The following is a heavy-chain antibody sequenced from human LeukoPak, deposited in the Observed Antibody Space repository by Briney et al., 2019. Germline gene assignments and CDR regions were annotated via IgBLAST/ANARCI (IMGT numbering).Heavy chain of an antibody. D-gene: IGHD3-10*01. V-gene: IGHV3-30-3*01. Sequence: AGGSLRLSCAASGFTFSSYAMHWVRQSPGKGLEWVAVISYDGSNKYYADSVKGRFTISRDNSKNTLYLQMNSLRAEDTAVYYCASGSGSYYSPFDYWGQGTLVTVSS. CDR2: ISYDGSNK. J-gene: IGHJ4*02. CDR3: ASGSGSYYSPFDY. CDR1: GFTFSSYA.